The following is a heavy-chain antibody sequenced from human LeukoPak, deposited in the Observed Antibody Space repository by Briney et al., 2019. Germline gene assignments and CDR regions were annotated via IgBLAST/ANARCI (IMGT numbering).Heavy chain of an antibody. Sequence: ASVKVSCNASGYTFTGYCIHWVRQAPGQGLGLMGIIYTSCGSTSYAQKFQGRVTMTRDMSTSTGYMELSSLRSEDTDVYYCTRDSKHRYYDYVWGSSNYYYYMDVWGKGTTVTVSS. V-gene: IGHV1-46*01. J-gene: IGHJ6*03. D-gene: IGHD3-16*01. CDR2: IYTSCGST. CDR1: GYTFTGYC. CDR3: TRDSKHRYYDYVWGSSNYYYYMDV.